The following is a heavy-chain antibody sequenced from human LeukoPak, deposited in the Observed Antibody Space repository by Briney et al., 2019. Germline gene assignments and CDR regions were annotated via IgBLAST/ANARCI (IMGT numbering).Heavy chain of an antibody. Sequence: PGGSLRLSCAASGFTFSSYGMHWVRQAPGKGLEWVAVISYDGSNKYYADSVKGRFTISRDNSKNTLYLQMNSLRAEDTAVYYCAKATSSSGWGTHFDYWGQGTLVTVSS. J-gene: IGHJ4*02. D-gene: IGHD6-19*01. V-gene: IGHV3-30*18. CDR3: AKATSSSGWGTHFDY. CDR2: ISYDGSNK. CDR1: GFTFSSYG.